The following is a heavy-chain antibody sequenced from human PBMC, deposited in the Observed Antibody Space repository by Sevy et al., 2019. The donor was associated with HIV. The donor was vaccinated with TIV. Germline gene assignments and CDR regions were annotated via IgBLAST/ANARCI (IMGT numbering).Heavy chain of an antibody. CDR3: ARGPTLRSYLVSNMIDY. V-gene: IGHV1-2*02. CDR1: GYTFTGYY. D-gene: IGHD1-26*01. CDR2: INRNSRGT. J-gene: IGHJ4*02. Sequence: ASVKVSCKASGYTFTGYYMHWVRQAPGQGLEWMGWINRNSRGTNYAQKFQGRVTMTRDTSISTAYMELSRLRSDDTAVYYCARGPTLRSYLVSNMIDYWGQGTLVTVSS.